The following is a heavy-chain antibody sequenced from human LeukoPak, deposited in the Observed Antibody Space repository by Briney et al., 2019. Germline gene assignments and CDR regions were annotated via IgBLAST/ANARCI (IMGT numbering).Heavy chain of an antibody. V-gene: IGHV3-11*01. Sequence: GGSLRLSCAASGFTFSDYYMSWIRQAPGKGLEWVSYISSSGSTIYYADSVKGRFTISRDNAKNSLYLQMNSLRAEDTAVYYCARDSSDNYYYYYGMDVWGQGTTVTVFS. CDR1: GFTFSDYY. D-gene: IGHD3-22*01. CDR2: ISSSGSTI. CDR3: ARDSSDNYYYYYGMDV. J-gene: IGHJ6*02.